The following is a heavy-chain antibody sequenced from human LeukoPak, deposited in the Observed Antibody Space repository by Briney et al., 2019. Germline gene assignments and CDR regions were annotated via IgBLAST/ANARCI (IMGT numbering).Heavy chain of an antibody. V-gene: IGHV1-69*04. J-gene: IGHJ4*02. CDR2: IIPILGIA. D-gene: IGHD2-15*01. CDR1: GGTFSGYA. Sequence: SVKVSCKASGGTFSGYAISWVRQAPGQGLEWMGRIIPILGIANYAQKFQGRVTITADKSTSTAYIELSSLRSEDTAVYYCARDPALRGENGSGLGTGYWGQGTLVTVSS. CDR3: ARDPALRGENGSGLGTGY.